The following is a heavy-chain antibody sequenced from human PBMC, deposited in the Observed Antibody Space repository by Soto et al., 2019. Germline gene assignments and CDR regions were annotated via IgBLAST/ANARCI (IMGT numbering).Heavy chain of an antibody. Sequence: GESLKISCQGSGYSFTSYWVAWVRQMPGKGLEWMGIIYPGDSHTRYSPSIQGQVTISVDKSISTAYLQWSSLKASDTAMYYCARAQLVGATTTFDISGQATMVTVSS. V-gene: IGHV5-51*01. CDR1: GYSFTSYW. J-gene: IGHJ3*02. CDR3: ARAQLVGATTTFDI. D-gene: IGHD1-26*01. CDR2: IYPGDSHT.